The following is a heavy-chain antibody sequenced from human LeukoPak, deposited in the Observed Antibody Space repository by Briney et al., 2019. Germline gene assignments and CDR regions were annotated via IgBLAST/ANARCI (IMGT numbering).Heavy chain of an antibody. V-gene: IGHV3-7*01. Sequence: GGSLRLSCAASGFTFSSYWMSWVRQAPGKGLEWVANIKQDGSEKYYVDSVKGRFTISRDNAKNSLYLQMNSLRAEDTAVYYCARAVYSSGWYYFDYWGQGTLVTVSS. D-gene: IGHD6-19*01. CDR3: ARAVYSSGWYYFDY. J-gene: IGHJ4*02. CDR1: GFTFSSYW. CDR2: IKQDGSEK.